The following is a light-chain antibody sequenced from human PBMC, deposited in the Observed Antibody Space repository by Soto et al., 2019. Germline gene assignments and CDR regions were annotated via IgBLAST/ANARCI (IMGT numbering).Light chain of an antibody. CDR2: KAS. J-gene: IGKJ2*01. V-gene: IGKV1-5*03. Sequence: DIPMTQSPSTLSASVGDRVTITCRASQSISSWLAWYQQKPGKAPKLLIYKASSLEGGGPSRFSGSGSGTEFSLTISSLQPDDSATYYCQKYNGPPYTFGQGTRLEIK. CDR3: QKYNGPPYT. CDR1: QSISSW.